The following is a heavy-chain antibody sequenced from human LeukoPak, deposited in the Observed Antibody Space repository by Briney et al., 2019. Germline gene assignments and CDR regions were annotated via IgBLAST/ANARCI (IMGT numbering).Heavy chain of an antibody. CDR2: MNPNSGNT. CDR1: GYTFTSYD. D-gene: IGHD2-2*01. J-gene: IGHJ5*02. CDR3: ARGGIVVVPAANNWFDP. Sequence: GASVKVSCKASGYTFTSYDINWVRQATGQGLEWMGWMNPNSGNTGYAQKFQGRVTMTRNTSISTAYMELSSLRSEDTAVYYCARGGIVVVPAANNWFDPWGQGTLGTVSS. V-gene: IGHV1-8*01.